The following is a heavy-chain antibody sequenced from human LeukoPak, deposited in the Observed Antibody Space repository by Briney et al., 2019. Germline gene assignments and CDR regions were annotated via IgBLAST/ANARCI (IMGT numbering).Heavy chain of an antibody. CDR2: IYHSGST. J-gene: IGHJ4*02. CDR1: GYSISSGYY. D-gene: IGHD3-9*01. Sequence: SETLSLTCTVSGYSISSGYYWGWIRQPPGKGLEWSGSIYHSGSTNYNPSLKSRVTISVDTSKNQFSLKLSSVTAADTAVYYCARGLRYFDWLLNYWGQGTLVTVSS. CDR3: ARGLRYFDWLLNY. V-gene: IGHV4-38-2*02.